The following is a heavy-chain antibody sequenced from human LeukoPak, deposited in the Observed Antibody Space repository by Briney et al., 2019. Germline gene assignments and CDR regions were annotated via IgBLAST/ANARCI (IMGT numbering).Heavy chain of an antibody. Sequence: PSETLSLTCGFQGESFNTSYWTWIRQPPGKGLEWIGDINHSGRANYNPSLKSRVLISVDMSTNQFSLKLTSVTAADTAVYFCARGSSGYDLPDYWGQGTLVTVSS. D-gene: IGHD5-12*01. CDR3: ARGSSGYDLPDY. CDR1: GESFNTSY. CDR2: INHSGRA. V-gene: IGHV4-34*01. J-gene: IGHJ4*02.